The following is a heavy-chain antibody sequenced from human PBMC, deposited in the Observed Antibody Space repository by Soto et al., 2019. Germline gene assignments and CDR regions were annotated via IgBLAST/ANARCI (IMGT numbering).Heavy chain of an antibody. D-gene: IGHD6-6*01. CDR3: ARRGGAPTSSYYYGMDV. J-gene: IGHJ6*02. V-gene: IGHV5-10-1*01. Sequence: PGESLKISCKGSGYSFTSYWTSWVRQMPGKGLEWMGRIDPSDSYTNYSPSFQGHVTISADKSISTAYLQWSSLKASDTAMYYCARRGGAPTSSYYYGMDVWGQWTTVTVS. CDR1: GYSFTSYW. CDR2: IDPSDSYT.